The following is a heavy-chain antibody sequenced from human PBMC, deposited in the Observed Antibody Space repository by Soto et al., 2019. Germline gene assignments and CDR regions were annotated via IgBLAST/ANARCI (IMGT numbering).Heavy chain of an antibody. J-gene: IGHJ6*02. CDR3: ARGGLLWFGGLLINGMDV. Sequence: QVQLVQSGAEVKKPGSSVKVSCKASGGTFSSYAISWVRQAPGQGLEWMGGIIPIFGTANYAQKFQGRVTITADESTSTAYMELSSLRSEDTAVYYCARGGLLWFGGLLINGMDVWGQGTTVTVSS. CDR1: GGTFSSYA. V-gene: IGHV1-69*01. CDR2: IIPIFGTA. D-gene: IGHD3-10*01.